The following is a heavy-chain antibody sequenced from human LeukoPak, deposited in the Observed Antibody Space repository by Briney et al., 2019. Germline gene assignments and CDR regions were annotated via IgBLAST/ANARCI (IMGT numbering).Heavy chain of an antibody. J-gene: IGHJ4*02. CDR3: ARVAPRTTVVTRVGYYFDY. V-gene: IGHV3-30*04. D-gene: IGHD4-23*01. Sequence: GGSLRLSCTASGFTFGDYAMHWVRQAPGKGLEWVAVISYDGSNKYYADSVKGRFTISRDNSKNTLYLQMNSLRAEDTAVYYCARVAPRTTVVTRVGYYFDYWGQGTLVTVSS. CDR1: GFTFGDYA. CDR2: ISYDGSNK.